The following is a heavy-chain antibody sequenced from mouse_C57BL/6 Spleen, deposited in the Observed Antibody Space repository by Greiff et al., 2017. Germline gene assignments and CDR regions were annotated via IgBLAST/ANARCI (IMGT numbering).Heavy chain of an antibody. J-gene: IGHJ3*01. D-gene: IGHD1-1*01. CDR2: IDPSDSYT. Sequence: VQLQQPGAELVKPGASVKLSCKASGYTFTSYWMQWVKQRPGQGLEWIGEIDPSDSYTNYNQKFKGKATLTVDTSSSTAYMQLSSLTSEDSAVYYCANYYGSRSWFAYWGQGTLVTVSA. CDR1: GYTFTSYW. V-gene: IGHV1-50*01. CDR3: ANYYGSRSWFAY.